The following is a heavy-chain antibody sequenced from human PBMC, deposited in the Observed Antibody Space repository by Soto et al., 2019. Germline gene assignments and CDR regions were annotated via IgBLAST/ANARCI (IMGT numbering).Heavy chain of an antibody. CDR1: GFTFSSYG. CDR2: ISYDGSNK. D-gene: IGHD6-19*01. J-gene: IGHJ4*02. Sequence: QVQLVESGGGVVQPGRSLRLSCAASGFTFSSYGMHWVRQAPGKGLEWVAVISYDGSNKYYADSVKGRFTISRDNSKNTLYLQMNSLRAEDTAVYYCARDQEWLAQGGCDYWGQGTLVTVSS. V-gene: IGHV3-30*03. CDR3: ARDQEWLAQGGCDY.